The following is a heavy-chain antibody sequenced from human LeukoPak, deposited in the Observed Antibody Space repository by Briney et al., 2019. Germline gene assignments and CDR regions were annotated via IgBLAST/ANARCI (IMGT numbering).Heavy chain of an antibody. CDR3: ARRTGLAPLGYYYYMDV. Sequence: SETLSLTCTVSGGSISSGSYYWSWIRQPAGKGLEWIGRIYTSGSTNYNPSLKSRVTISVDTSKNQFSLKLSSVTAADTAVYYCARRTGLAPLGYYYYMDVWGKGTTVTVSS. V-gene: IGHV4-61*02. CDR1: GGSISSGSYY. J-gene: IGHJ6*03. D-gene: IGHD2-15*01. CDR2: IYTSGST.